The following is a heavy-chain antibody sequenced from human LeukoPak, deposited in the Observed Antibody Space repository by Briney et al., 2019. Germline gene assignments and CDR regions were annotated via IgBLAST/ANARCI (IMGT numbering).Heavy chain of an antibody. CDR2: IKQDGSEK. Sequence: GGSVRLSCAASGFTFSYYWISWVRQAPGEGLEWVANIKQDGSEKFYVDSVKGRFTISRDNAKNSLYLQMNNLRAEDTAVYYCARENRDGYNPYNWFDPWGQGTLVTVSS. V-gene: IGHV3-7*01. D-gene: IGHD5-24*01. CDR3: ARENRDGYNPYNWFDP. J-gene: IGHJ5*02. CDR1: GFTFSYYW.